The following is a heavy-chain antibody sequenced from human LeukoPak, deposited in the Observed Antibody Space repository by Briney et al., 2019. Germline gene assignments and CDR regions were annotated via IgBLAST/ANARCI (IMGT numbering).Heavy chain of an antibody. J-gene: IGHJ4*02. CDR2: ISGSGGST. V-gene: IGHV3-23*01. D-gene: IGHD4-17*01. CDR1: GFTFSSYA. CDR3: AKDLLIAVTTDFDY. Sequence: GGSLRLSCAASGFTFSSYAMSRVRQAPGKGLEWVSAISGSGGSTYYADSVKGRFTISRDNSKNTLYLQMNSLRAEDTAVYYCAKDLLIAVTTDFDYWGQGTLVTVSS.